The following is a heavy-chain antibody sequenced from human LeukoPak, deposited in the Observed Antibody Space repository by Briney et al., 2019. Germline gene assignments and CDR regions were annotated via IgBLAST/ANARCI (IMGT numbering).Heavy chain of an antibody. D-gene: IGHD3-16*01. CDR2: IYYGGNT. CDR1: GGSISSGDYY. Sequence: SQTLSLTCTVSGGSISSGDYYWSWIRQPPGKGLEWIGYIYYGGNTYYNPSLKSRVTISVGTSKNQFSLKLSSVTAADTAVYYCARGDYDYVFDYWGQGTLVTVSS. V-gene: IGHV4-30-4*01. J-gene: IGHJ4*02. CDR3: ARGDYDYVFDY.